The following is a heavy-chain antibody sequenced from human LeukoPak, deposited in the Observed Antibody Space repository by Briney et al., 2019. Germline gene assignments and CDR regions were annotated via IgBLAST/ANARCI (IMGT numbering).Heavy chain of an antibody. CDR2: ISWNSGSI. CDR1: GFTFDDYA. Sequence: PGGSLRLSCAASGFTFDDYAMHWVRQAPGKGLEWVSGISWNSGSIGYADSVKGRFTISRDSAKNSLYLQMNSLRAEDTALYYCAKDWRLRLGESNYSDYWGQGTLVTVSS. CDR3: AKDWRLRLGESNYSDY. V-gene: IGHV3-9*01. J-gene: IGHJ4*02. D-gene: IGHD3-16*01.